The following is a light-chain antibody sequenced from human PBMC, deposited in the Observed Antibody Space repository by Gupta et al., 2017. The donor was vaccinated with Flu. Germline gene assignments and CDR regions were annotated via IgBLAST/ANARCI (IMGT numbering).Light chain of an antibody. V-gene: IGLV3-21*02. CDR2: DDR. Sequence: SYVLTQPPSVSVAPGQTATITCGGKSIGSESVHWYQQKSGQAPVLVVYDDRKRPSGIPQRFSGSNYGDTATLTISRVEAGDEADYYCQVWGRSGDQRQWVFGGGTKLTV. J-gene: IGLJ3*02. CDR1: SIGSES. CDR3: QVWGRSGDQRQWV.